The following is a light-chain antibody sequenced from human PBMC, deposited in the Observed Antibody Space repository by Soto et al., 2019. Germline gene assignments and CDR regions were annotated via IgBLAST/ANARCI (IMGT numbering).Light chain of an antibody. CDR3: QQYNNWIT. CDR1: QSISIN. CDR2: AAS. Sequence: MTQSPSTLSASVGDRVTITCRASQSISINLAWYQQKPGQAPRLLIYAASNRATGVPARFSGSWSGTEFTLTISSLQSEDFAVYYCQQYNNWITFGQGTR. V-gene: IGKV3-15*01. J-gene: IGKJ5*01.